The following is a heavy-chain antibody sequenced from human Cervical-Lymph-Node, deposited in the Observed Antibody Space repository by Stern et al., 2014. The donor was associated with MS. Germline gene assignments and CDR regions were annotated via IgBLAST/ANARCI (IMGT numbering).Heavy chain of an antibody. CDR1: GYTFTSYA. Sequence: QVQLVQSGAEVKKPGASVKVSCKASGYTFTSYAMHWVRQAPGQRLEWMGWINAGNGNTKYSQKFQGRVTITRDTSASTAYMELSSPRSEDTAVYYCARSSELVVVTATDYWGQGTLVTVSS. J-gene: IGHJ4*02. CDR3: ARSSELVVVTATDY. V-gene: IGHV1-3*01. D-gene: IGHD2-21*02. CDR2: INAGNGNT.